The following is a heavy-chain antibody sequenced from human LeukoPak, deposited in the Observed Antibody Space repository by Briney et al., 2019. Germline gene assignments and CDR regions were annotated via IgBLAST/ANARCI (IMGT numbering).Heavy chain of an antibody. CDR3: AKGVDYCSGGSCPADY. Sequence: GGSMRLSCAASGLAFSAYKMHWVRQAPGKGLEWVAVISYDGNNKYYADSVKGRFTTSRDNSKNTLFLQMNSLRAEDTAVYYCAKGVDYCSGGSCPADYWGPGTLVTVSS. J-gene: IGHJ4*02. CDR1: GLAFSAYK. CDR2: ISYDGNNK. D-gene: IGHD2-15*01. V-gene: IGHV3-30*18.